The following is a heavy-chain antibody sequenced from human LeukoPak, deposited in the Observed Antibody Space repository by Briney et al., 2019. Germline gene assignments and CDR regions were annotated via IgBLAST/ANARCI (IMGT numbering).Heavy chain of an antibody. V-gene: IGHV3-30*02. CDR3: GNTYYDFWSSYYPLGY. CDR1: RFTFSSYG. J-gene: IGHJ4*02. CDR2: IRYDGSNK. D-gene: IGHD3-3*01. Sequence: GGSLRLSCAASRFTFSSYGMHWVRQAPGKGLEGVAFIRYDGSNKYYADSVKRRFTISRDNSKNTLYLQMNSLRAEDTAVYYCGNTYYDFWSSYYPLGYWGQGTLVTVSS.